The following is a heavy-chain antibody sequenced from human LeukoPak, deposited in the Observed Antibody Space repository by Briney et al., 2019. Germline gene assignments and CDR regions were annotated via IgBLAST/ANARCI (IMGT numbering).Heavy chain of an antibody. CDR2: ISSRSSTI. CDR1: RFTFSSHG. CDR3: ARDLGGSYYYGMDV. Sequence: GGSLRLSCETSRFTFSSHGMNWVRQAPEKGLEWVSYISSRSSTIYYADSVKGRFTISRDNAKNSLFLQMNSLRDEDTAVYYCARDLGGSYYYGMDVWGQGTTVTVSS. D-gene: IGHD2-15*01. V-gene: IGHV3-48*02. J-gene: IGHJ6*02.